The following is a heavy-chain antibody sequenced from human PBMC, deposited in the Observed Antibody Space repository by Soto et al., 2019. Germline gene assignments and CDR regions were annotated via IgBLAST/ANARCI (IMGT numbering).Heavy chain of an antibody. Sequence: GASVKVSCKASGYTFTGYYMHWVRQAPGQGLEWMGWINPNSGGTNYAQKFQGGVTMTRDTSISTAYMELSRLRSDDTAVYYCARVISTAMVYYFDYWGQGTLVTVSS. CDR3: ARVISTAMVYYFDY. V-gene: IGHV1-2*02. CDR2: INPNSGGT. J-gene: IGHJ4*02. CDR1: GYTFTGYY. D-gene: IGHD5-18*01.